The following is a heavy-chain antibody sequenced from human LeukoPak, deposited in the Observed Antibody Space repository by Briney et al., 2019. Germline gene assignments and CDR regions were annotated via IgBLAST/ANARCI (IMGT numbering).Heavy chain of an antibody. V-gene: IGHV3-33*01. CDR3: ARWGGTRQYYFDY. Sequence: GESLRLSCAVSGFIFSDYGFHWVPQAPGKGLEWVAVTRFDGSIKQYADSVKGRFTISRVDSKNLVYLQMNFLKSEATAVYYCARWGGTRQYYFDYWGQGTLVTVSS. CDR1: GFIFSDYG. CDR2: TRFDGSIK. J-gene: IGHJ4*02. D-gene: IGHD1-1*01.